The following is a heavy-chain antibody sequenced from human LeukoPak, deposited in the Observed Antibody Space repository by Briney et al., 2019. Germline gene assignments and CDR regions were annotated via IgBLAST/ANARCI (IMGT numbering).Heavy chain of an antibody. CDR3: ARRSSALDAFDI. CDR2: IIPILGIA. CDR1: GGTFSSYT. V-gene: IGHV1-69*02. J-gene: IGHJ3*02. D-gene: IGHD6-25*01. Sequence: ASEKVSCKASGGTFSSYTISWVRQAPGQGLEWMGRIIPILGIANYAQKFQGRVTITADKSTSTAYMELSSLRSEDTAVYYCARRSSALDAFDIWGQGTMVTVSS.